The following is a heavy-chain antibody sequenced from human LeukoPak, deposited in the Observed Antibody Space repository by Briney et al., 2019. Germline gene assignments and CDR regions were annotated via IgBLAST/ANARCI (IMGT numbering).Heavy chain of an antibody. Sequence: GGSLRLSCAASGFTFSSYGMHWVRQAPGKGLEWVAVISYDGSNKYYADPVKGRFTIPRDNSKNTLYLQMNSLRAEDTAVYYCAKDGSAATATGIDYWGQGTLVTVSS. J-gene: IGHJ4*02. V-gene: IGHV3-30*18. D-gene: IGHD6-25*01. CDR1: GFTFSSYG. CDR3: AKDGSAATATGIDY. CDR2: ISYDGSNK.